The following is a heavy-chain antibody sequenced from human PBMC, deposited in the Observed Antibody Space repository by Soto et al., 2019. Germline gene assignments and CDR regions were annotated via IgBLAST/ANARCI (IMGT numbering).Heavy chain of an antibody. CDR2: IYYSGST. J-gene: IGHJ4*02. CDR1: GGSISSGDSY. V-gene: IGHV4-30-4*08. CDR3: AKMGETRLGNGYNN. Sequence: SETLSLTCTVSGGSISSGDSYWSWIRQPPGKGLEWIGYIYYSGSTYYNPSLKSRITISVDTSKNQFSLKLSSVTAADTAVYYCAKMGETRLGNGYNNWGQGTLVTVSS. D-gene: IGHD3-16*01.